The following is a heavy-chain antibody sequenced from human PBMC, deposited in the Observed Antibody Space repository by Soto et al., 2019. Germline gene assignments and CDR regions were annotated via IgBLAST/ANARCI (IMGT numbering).Heavy chain of an antibody. CDR2: IRGVAGST. J-gene: IGHJ4*02. CDR3: VKGAWLDY. CDR1: GFTFSTFD. Sequence: GGSLRLSCAASGFTFSTFDMTWVRQAPGKGLEWVSLIRGVAGSTQYPDSVKGRFTISKDNSNNMLYLEMNSLRADDTAVYFCVKGAWLDYWGQGNMVTVSS. V-gene: IGHV3-23*01.